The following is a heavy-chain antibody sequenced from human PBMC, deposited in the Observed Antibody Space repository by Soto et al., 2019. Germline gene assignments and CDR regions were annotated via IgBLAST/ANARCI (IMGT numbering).Heavy chain of an antibody. Sequence: GASVKVSCKASGYTFTGYYMHWVRQAPGQGLEWMGWINPNSGGTNYAQKFQGWVTMTRDTSISTAYMELSRLRSDDTAVYYCARAQSLYSSGWPEYFQHWGQGTLVNVSS. CDR1: GYTFTGYY. CDR3: ARAQSLYSSGWPEYFQH. J-gene: IGHJ1*01. CDR2: INPNSGGT. D-gene: IGHD6-19*01. V-gene: IGHV1-2*04.